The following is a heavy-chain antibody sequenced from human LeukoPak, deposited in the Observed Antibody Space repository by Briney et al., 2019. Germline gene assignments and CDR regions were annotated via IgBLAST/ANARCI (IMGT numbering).Heavy chain of an antibody. CDR1: GGSISSGTYF. J-gene: IGHJ4*02. V-gene: IGHV4-39*07. Sequence: TPSETLSLTCSVSGGSISSGTYFWGWIRQAPGKGLEWIATISDRGDTYYNPSLKSRGFISIDTSRNQFSLKLRSVSAADTAVFYCVRDDNWVMGFDYWGQGILVTVSS. CDR3: VRDDNWVMGFDY. CDR2: ISDRGDT. D-gene: IGHD1-1*01.